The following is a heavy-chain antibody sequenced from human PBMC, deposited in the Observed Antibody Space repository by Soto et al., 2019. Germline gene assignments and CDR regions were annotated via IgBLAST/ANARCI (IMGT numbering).Heavy chain of an antibody. CDR2: IDPKNGNT. V-gene: IGHV1-18*01. D-gene: IGHD2-2*01. CDR1: GYTFTTFG. J-gene: IGHJ4*02. Sequence: GASVKVSCKASGYTFTTFGISWVRQAPGQGLEWMGWIDPKNGNTKEAQKFQGRVTMTTDTSTSTAYMELRSLRSDDTAVYYCAKEYCDSSRCYLPDDWGKGALVTVSS. CDR3: AKEYCDSSRCYLPDD.